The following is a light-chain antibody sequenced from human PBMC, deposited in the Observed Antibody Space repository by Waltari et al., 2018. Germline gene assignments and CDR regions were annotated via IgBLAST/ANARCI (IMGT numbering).Light chain of an antibody. Sequence: QSALTQPASVSGSPGQSITISCTGTSSDIGGYNYVPWYQQHPGKAPKLMIYDVTKRPSGVSDRFSGSKSGNTAALTISGLQAEDEADYYCSSYTSTSTLGIFGGGTKLTVL. V-gene: IGLV2-14*03. J-gene: IGLJ2*01. CDR1: SSDIGGYNY. CDR3: SSYTSTSTLGI. CDR2: DVT.